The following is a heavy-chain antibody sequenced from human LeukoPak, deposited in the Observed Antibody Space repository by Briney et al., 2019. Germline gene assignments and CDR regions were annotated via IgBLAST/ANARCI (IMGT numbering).Heavy chain of an antibody. Sequence: TSQTLSLTCTVSGGSISSGDYYWSWIRQPPGKGLEWIGYIYYSGSTYYNPSLKSRVTISVDTSKNQFSLKLSSVTAADRAVYYCARVGYDSSGYYHDAFDIWGQGTMVTVSS. CDR2: IYYSGST. CDR3: ARVGYDSSGYYHDAFDI. D-gene: IGHD3-22*01. J-gene: IGHJ3*02. CDR1: GGSISSGDYY. V-gene: IGHV4-30-4*08.